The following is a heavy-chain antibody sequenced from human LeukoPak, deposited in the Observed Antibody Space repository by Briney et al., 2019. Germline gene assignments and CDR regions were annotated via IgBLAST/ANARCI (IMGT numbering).Heavy chain of an antibody. D-gene: IGHD3-3*01. CDR3: ARGSRLGGVERDAFDI. Sequence: GGSLRLSCAASGFTFSSYSMNWVRQAPGKGLEWVSSISSSSSYIYYADSVKGRFTMSRDNAKNSLYLQVNSLRAEDTAVYYCARGSRLGGVERDAFDIWGQGTMVTVSS. CDR1: GFTFSSYS. V-gene: IGHV3-21*01. CDR2: ISSSSSYI. J-gene: IGHJ3*02.